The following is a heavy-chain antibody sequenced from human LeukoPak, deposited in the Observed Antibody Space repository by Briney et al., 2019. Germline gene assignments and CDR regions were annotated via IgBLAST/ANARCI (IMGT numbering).Heavy chain of an antibody. CDR1: GFTVTNNY. D-gene: IGHD3-22*01. Sequence: GGSLRLSCAASGFTVTNNYMSWVRQAPGKGLEWASVIYSDGGRNYADSVKGRFTISRDNSKNTLYLQMNSLRAEDTAVYYCAKDRAYYSDSSGYYLVRAYDYWGQGTLVTASS. V-gene: IGHV3-66*01. CDR2: IYSDGGR. CDR3: AKDRAYYSDSSGYYLVRAYDY. J-gene: IGHJ4*02.